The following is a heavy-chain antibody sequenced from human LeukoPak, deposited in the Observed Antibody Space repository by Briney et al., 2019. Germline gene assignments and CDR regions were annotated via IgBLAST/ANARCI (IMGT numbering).Heavy chain of an antibody. CDR3: ARHSSSWEARFDY. J-gene: IGHJ4*02. CDR2: IYYSGST. V-gene: IGHV4-59*08. Sequence: SETLSLTCTVSGGSISSYYWSWIRQPTGKGLEWIGYIYYSGSTNYNPSLKSRVTISVDTSKNQFSLKLSSVTAADTAVYYCARHSSSWEARFDYWGQGTLVTVSS. D-gene: IGHD6-13*01. CDR1: GGSISSYY.